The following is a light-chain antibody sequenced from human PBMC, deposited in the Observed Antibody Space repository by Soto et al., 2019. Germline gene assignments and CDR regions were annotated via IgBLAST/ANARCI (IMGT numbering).Light chain of an antibody. CDR2: STN. J-gene: IGLJ2*01. V-gene: IGLV8-61*01. CDR1: SGSVSTSYY. CDR3: VLYMGSGISGV. Sequence: QTVVTQEPSFSVSPGGTVTLTCGLSSGSVSTSYYPSWYQQTPGQAPRTLIYSTNTRSSGVPDRFSGSILGNKAALTITGAQADDESDYYCVLYMGSGISGVFGGGTMLTVL.